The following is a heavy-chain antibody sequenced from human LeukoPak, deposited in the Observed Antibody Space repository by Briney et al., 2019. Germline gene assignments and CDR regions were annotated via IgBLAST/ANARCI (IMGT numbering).Heavy chain of an antibody. Sequence: GGSLRLSCAASGFTFSDYYMSWIRQAPGKGLEWVSYIRISGGHTNYADSVKGRFTISRDNAKNSLYLQMNSLRAEDTAVYYCARCGTPNNYHYYGMDVWGQGTTVTVSS. D-gene: IGHD1-26*01. CDR3: ARCGTPNNYHYYGMDV. CDR2: IRISGGHT. V-gene: IGHV3-11*03. CDR1: GFTFSDYY. J-gene: IGHJ6*02.